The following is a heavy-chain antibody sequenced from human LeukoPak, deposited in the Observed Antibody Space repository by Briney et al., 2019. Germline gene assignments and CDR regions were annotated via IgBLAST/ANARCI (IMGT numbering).Heavy chain of an antibody. V-gene: IGHV4-59*05. D-gene: IGHD3-9*01. CDR2: IYYSGST. CDR1: GGSISSDY. J-gene: IGHJ4*02. Sequence: SETLSLTCTVSGGSISSDYWSWIRQPAGKGLEWIGSIYYSGSTYYNPSLKSRVTISVDTSKNQFSLKLSSVTAADTAVYYCALLRYFDWLLYWDYWGQGTLVTVSS. CDR3: ALLRYFDWLLYWDY.